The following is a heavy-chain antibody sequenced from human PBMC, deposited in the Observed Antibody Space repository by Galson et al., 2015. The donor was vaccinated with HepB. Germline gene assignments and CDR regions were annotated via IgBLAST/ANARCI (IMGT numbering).Heavy chain of an antibody. Sequence: SVKVSCKASGGTFSSYAISWVRQAPGQGLEWMGRIIPILGIANYAQKFQGRVTITADKSTSTAYMELSSLRSEDTAVYYCARDGEWLLKAPDAFDIWGQGTMVTVSS. CDR1: GGTFSSYA. CDR2: IIPILGIA. J-gene: IGHJ3*02. CDR3: ARDGEWLLKAPDAFDI. V-gene: IGHV1-69*04. D-gene: IGHD3-3*01.